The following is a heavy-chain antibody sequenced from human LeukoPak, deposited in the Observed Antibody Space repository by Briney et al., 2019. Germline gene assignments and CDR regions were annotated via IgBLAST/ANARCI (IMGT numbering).Heavy chain of an antibody. Sequence: QPGGSLRLSCAASEFTLSSYWMHWVRQAPGKGLVWVSRINSDGSITTYADSVKCRFTSSRENAKNTVYLQMNSLRAEDTAVYYCAKGEWELNYWGQGTLVTVSS. J-gene: IGHJ4*02. CDR3: AKGEWELNY. CDR2: INSDGSIT. CDR1: EFTLSSYW. V-gene: IGHV3-74*01. D-gene: IGHD1-26*01.